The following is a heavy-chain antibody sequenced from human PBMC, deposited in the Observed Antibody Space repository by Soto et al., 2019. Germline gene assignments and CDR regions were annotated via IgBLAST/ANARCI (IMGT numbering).Heavy chain of an antibody. D-gene: IGHD3-10*01. CDR1: GYTFTGYY. Sequence: ASVKVSCKASGYTFTGYYMHWVRQAPGQGLEWMGWINPNSGGTNCAQKFQGRVTMTRDTSISTAYMELSRLRSDDTAVYYCARSAPIRGVIITYIDYWGQGTLVTVSS. J-gene: IGHJ4*02. V-gene: IGHV1-2*02. CDR3: ARSAPIRGVIITYIDY. CDR2: INPNSGGT.